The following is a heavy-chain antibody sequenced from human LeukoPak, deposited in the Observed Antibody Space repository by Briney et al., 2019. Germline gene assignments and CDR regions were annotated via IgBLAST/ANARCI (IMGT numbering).Heavy chain of an antibody. CDR1: GGSISSGDYY. CDR3: ARDLEYCSTTSCFT. Sequence: PSETLSLTCTVSGGSISSGDYYWNWIRQPPGKGLEWIGYIYYSGSTYYNPSLKSRVTISVDTSKNQFSLKLSSVTAADTAVYYCARDLEYCSTTSCFTWGQGTLVTVSS. CDR2: IYYSGST. V-gene: IGHV4-30-4*08. D-gene: IGHD2-2*01. J-gene: IGHJ5*02.